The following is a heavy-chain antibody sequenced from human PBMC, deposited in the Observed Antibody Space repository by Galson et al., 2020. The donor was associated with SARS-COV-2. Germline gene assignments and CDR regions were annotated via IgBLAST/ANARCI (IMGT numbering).Heavy chain of an antibody. Sequence: GGSLRLSRAASGFTFSSYAMSWVRQAPGKGLEWVSAISGSGGSTYYADSVKGRFTISRDNSKNTLYLQMNSLRAEDTAVYYCAKDMRPYRAAAGFDYWGQGTLVTVSS. D-gene: IGHD6-13*01. CDR1: GFTFSSYA. CDR2: ISGSGGST. CDR3: AKDMRPYRAAAGFDY. J-gene: IGHJ4*02. V-gene: IGHV3-23*01.